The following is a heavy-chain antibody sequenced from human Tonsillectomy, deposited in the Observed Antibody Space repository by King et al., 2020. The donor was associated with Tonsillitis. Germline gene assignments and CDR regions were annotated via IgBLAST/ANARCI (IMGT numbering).Heavy chain of an antibody. D-gene: IGHD5-12*01. CDR1: GGSISSSSYY. V-gene: IGHV4-39*07. J-gene: IGHJ4*02. Sequence: QLQESGPGLVKPSETLSLTCTVSGGSISSSSYYWGWIRQPPGKGLEWIGSIYYSGSTYYNPSLKSRVTISVDTSKNQFSLKLSSVTAADTAVYYCAGQGFSGFEALGWGQGTLVTVSS. CDR3: AGQGFSGFEALG. CDR2: IYYSGST.